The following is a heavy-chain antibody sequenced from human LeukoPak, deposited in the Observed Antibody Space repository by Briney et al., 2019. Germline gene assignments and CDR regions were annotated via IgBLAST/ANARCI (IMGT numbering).Heavy chain of an antibody. V-gene: IGHV4-59*12. CDR3: ARDLRDGVVAATYWFDP. D-gene: IGHD2-15*01. CDR1: GGSISSYY. J-gene: IGHJ5*02. Sequence: SETLSLTCTVSGGSISSYYWSWIRQPPGKGLEWIGYIYDSGSTNYNPSLKSRVTISVDTSKNQFSLRLTSVTAADTAIYYCARDLRDGVVAATYWFDPWGQGTLVTVSS. CDR2: IYDSGST.